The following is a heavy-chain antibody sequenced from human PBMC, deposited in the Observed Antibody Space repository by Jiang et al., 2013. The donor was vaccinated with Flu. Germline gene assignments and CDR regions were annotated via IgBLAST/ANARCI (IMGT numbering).Heavy chain of an antibody. J-gene: IGHJ4*02. CDR3: AKGTGTFDY. V-gene: IGHV3-66*01. Sequence: GRFTISRDDSMNTLYLQMNSLRAEDTAVYYCAKGTGTFDYWGQGTLVTVSS. D-gene: IGHD1-1*01.